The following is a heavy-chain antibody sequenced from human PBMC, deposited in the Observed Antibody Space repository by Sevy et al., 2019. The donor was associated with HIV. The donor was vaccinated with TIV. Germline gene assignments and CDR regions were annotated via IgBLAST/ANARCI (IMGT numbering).Heavy chain of an antibody. CDR1: GFSFSDYY. Sequence: GGSLRLSCAASGFSFSDYYMSWIRQAPGKGLEWVSYISGSGSTIYYADSVKGRFTISRDNAKNSLYLQMNSLRAEDTAVYYCARSVWVVAARHEYYFDYWGQGALVTVSS. D-gene: IGHD2-15*01. CDR3: ARSVWVVAARHEYYFDY. V-gene: IGHV3-11*01. J-gene: IGHJ4*02. CDR2: ISGSGSTI.